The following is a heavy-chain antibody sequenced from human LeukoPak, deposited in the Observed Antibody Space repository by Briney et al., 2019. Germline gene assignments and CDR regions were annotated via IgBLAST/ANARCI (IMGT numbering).Heavy chain of an antibody. V-gene: IGHV4-34*01. CDR2: INHSGST. J-gene: IGHJ5*02. D-gene: IGHD2-2*01. CDR1: GGSFSGYY. Sequence: PSETLSLTCAVYGGSFSGYYWSWIRQPPGKGLEWIGEINHSGSTNYNPSLKSRVTISVDTSKNQFSLKLSFVTAADTAVYYCARVRYCSSTSCPWGQGTLVTVSS. CDR3: ARVRYCSSTSCP.